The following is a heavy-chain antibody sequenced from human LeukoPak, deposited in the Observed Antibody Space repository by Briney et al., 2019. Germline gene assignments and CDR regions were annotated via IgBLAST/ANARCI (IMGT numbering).Heavy chain of an antibody. D-gene: IGHD3-10*01. Sequence: SETLSLTCAVYGGSFSGYYWSWIRQPPGKGLEWIGEINHSGSTNYNPSLKSRVTISVDTSKNQFSLKLSSVTAVDTAVYYCARDRYYYGSGSYPYMDVWGKGTTVTISS. J-gene: IGHJ6*03. V-gene: IGHV4-34*01. CDR3: ARDRYYYGSGSYPYMDV. CDR1: GGSFSGYY. CDR2: INHSGST.